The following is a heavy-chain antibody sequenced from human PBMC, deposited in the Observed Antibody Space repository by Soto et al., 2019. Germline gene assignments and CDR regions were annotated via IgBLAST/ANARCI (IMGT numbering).Heavy chain of an antibody. Sequence: ESGGGLVQPGGSLRLSCTASGFTFSSYWMSWVRQAPGKGLEWVANIKQDGSEKYYADSVRGRFTLSRDNAENSLSLQLNSLRAEDTAVYYCARAVAGTFDYWGQGTLVTVSS. CDR3: ARAVAGTFDY. J-gene: IGHJ4*02. V-gene: IGHV3-7*05. D-gene: IGHD6-19*01. CDR1: GFTFSSYW. CDR2: IKQDGSEK.